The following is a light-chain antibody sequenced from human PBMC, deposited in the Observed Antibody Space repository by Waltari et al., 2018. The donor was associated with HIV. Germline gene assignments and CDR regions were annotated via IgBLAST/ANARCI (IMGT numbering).Light chain of an antibody. V-gene: IGKV2-28*01. Sequence: EILLTKSPLSLSVTAGEPDSISCNSSQSLIHSNGYKYVDWYLQKPGQSPQLMIYLASNRTSGVPDRFRGSGSGTDFTLTISRVEAEDAVIYYCMQALGTSVITFGQGTRLETK. J-gene: IGKJ5*01. CDR2: LAS. CDR3: MQALGTSVIT. CDR1: QSLIHSNGYKY.